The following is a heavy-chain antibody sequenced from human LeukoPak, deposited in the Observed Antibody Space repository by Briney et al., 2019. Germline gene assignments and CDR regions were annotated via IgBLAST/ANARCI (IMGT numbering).Heavy chain of an antibody. J-gene: IGHJ4*02. CDR1: GFTFNSYW. CDR3: ARAPSGTPTPQIDH. CDR2: IKPDGST. V-gene: IGHV3-74*01. Sequence: GGSLRLSCAASGFTFNSYWMHWVRQAPGKGLVWVSRIKPDGSTYYADSVKGRFTVSRDNSWGTLYSQMLSLRVDDTAVYFCARAPSGTPTPQIDHWGQGTLVTVSS. D-gene: IGHD1-26*01.